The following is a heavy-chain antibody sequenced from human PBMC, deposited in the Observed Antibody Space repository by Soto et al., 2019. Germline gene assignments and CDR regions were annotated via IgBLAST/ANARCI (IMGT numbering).Heavy chain of an antibody. CDR3: AEGVGDRVTFDI. Sequence: EVQLLESGGGLVQPGGSLRLSCAASGFTFSSYAMSWVRQAPGKGLEWVSAISNGGGSTYYADSVKGRFTVSRDNSKYTLELEMNSLRGGDGAVYYCAEGVGDRVTFDIWGPGTMVPGSS. CDR1: GFTFSSYA. J-gene: IGHJ3*02. V-gene: IGHV3-23*01. D-gene: IGHD3-16*01. CDR2: ISNGGGST.